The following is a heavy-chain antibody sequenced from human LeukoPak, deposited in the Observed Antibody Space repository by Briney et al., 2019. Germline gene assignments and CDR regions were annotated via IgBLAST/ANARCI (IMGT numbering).Heavy chain of an antibody. J-gene: IGHJ4*02. D-gene: IGHD2-15*01. CDR2: ISSSSSYI. Sequence: GGSLRLSCAASGFTFSSFEMKWVRQAPGKGLEWVSYISSSSSYIYYADSVKGRFTISRDNAKNSLYLQMNSLRAEDTAVYYCARERCSGGSCYSDTIDYWGQGTLVTVSS. CDR3: ARERCSGGSCYSDTIDY. CDR1: GFTFSSFE. V-gene: IGHV3-21*05.